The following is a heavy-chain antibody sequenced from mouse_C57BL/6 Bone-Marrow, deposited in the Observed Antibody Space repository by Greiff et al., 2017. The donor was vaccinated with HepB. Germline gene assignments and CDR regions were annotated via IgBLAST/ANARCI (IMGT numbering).Heavy chain of an antibody. D-gene: IGHD4-1*01. CDR3: ARSGTGWFAY. CDR2: ISYDGSN. V-gene: IGHV3-6*01. CDR1: GYSITSGYY. J-gene: IGHJ3*01. Sequence: EVKLQESGPGLVKPSQSLSLTCSVTGYSITSGYYWNWIRQFPGNKLEWMGYISYDGSNNYNPSLKNRISITRDTSKNQFFLKLNSVTTEDTATYYCARSGTGWFAYWGQGTLVTVSA.